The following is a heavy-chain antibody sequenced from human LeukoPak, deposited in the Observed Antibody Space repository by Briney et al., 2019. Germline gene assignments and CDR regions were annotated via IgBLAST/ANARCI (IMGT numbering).Heavy chain of an antibody. D-gene: IGHD1-14*01. J-gene: IGHJ4*02. CDR3: ARRHLTTFDY. CDR1: GGSISSSSYY. CDR2: IYYSGST. V-gene: IGHV4-39*01. Sequence: SETLSLTCTVSGGSISSSSYYWGWISQPPAKGLEWIGSIYYSGSTYYNPSLKSRVTISVDTSKNQFSLKLSSVTAADTAVYYCARRHLTTFDYWGQGTLVTVSS.